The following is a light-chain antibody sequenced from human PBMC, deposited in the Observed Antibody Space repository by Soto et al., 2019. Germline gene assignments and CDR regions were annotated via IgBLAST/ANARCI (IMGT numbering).Light chain of an antibody. CDR1: YSLIHSDGDTY. CDR3: MQGPHWPWT. Sequence: DVVMTQSPLSLPVTLGQPASISCRSSYSLIHSDGDTYLNWFHQRPGQSPRRLIYEVSNRDSGVPDRFSGSGSGTDFTLKISRVEAEDVGIYYCMQGPHWPWTFGQGTEVEIK. V-gene: IGKV2-30*02. CDR2: EVS. J-gene: IGKJ1*01.